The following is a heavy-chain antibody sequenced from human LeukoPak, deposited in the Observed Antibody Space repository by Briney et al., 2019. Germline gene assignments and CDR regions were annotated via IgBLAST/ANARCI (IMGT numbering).Heavy chain of an antibody. Sequence: PSETLSLTCTVSGGSISSTSYYWGWIRQPPGKGLEWISSVYHSGSTYYNPSLQSRVSTSVYTSKNQFSLRLNSVTAADTAVYYCASLKKQPLRLSPPDYWGQGTLVTVSS. CDR3: ASLKKQPLRLSPPDY. J-gene: IGHJ4*02. CDR2: VYHSGST. V-gene: IGHV4-39*01. CDR1: GGSISSTSYY. D-gene: IGHD1/OR15-1a*01.